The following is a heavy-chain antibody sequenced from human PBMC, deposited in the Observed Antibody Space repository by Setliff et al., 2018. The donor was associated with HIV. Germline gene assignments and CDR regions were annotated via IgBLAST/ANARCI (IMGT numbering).Heavy chain of an antibody. J-gene: IGHJ3*02. CDR3: ARDEDIVVVPAAEPFLGI. CDR2: INPISGGT. V-gene: IGHV1-2*06. Sequence: GASVKVSCKASGYTFTGYYMHWVRQAPGQGLEWRGRINPISGGTNYAQKFQGRVTMTRDTSISTAYMELSRLRSDDTAVYYCARDEDIVVVPAAEPFLGIWVQGTMVT. CDR1: GYTFTGYY. D-gene: IGHD2-2*01.